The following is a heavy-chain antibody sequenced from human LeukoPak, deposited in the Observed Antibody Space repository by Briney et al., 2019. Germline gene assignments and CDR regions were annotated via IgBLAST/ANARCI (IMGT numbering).Heavy chain of an antibody. Sequence: GGSLRLSCAASGFTFSSYSMNWVRQAPGKGLEWVSSISSSSSYIYYADSVKGRFTISRDNAKNSLYLQMNSLRAEDTAVYYCARDNNGEMATIRYFDYWGQGTLVTVSS. D-gene: IGHD5-24*01. J-gene: IGHJ4*02. V-gene: IGHV3-21*01. CDR1: GFTFSSYS. CDR2: ISSSSSYI. CDR3: ARDNNGEMATIRYFDY.